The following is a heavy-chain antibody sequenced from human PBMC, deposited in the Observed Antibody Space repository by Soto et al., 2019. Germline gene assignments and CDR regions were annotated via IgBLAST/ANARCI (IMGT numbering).Heavy chain of an antibody. CDR2: ISNSGSVI. J-gene: IGHJ3*01. Sequence: GGSLRLSCAASGFSFISYCMSWVRQAPGKGLEWVSYISNSGSVIHDADSVKGRFTISRDNAKNSLSLQMNSLRDEDTALYYCVRVYASNTFDLWGHGTVVTTSS. CDR3: VRVYASNTFDL. V-gene: IGHV3-48*02. D-gene: IGHD2-2*01. CDR1: GFSFISYC.